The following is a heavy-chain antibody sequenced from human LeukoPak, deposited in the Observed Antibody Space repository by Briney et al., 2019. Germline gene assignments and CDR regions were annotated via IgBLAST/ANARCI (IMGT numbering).Heavy chain of an antibody. V-gene: IGHV4-38-2*02. CDR2: ISHSGST. CDR1: GYSISSGYS. Sequence: SETLSLTCTVSGYSISSGYSWGWIRQPPGKGLEWIGSISHSGSTYYNPSLKRRVTISVDTSKNQFSLQLSSVTAADTAVYYCARMDTAMVEGPWGQGTLVTVSS. CDR3: ARMDTAMVEGP. J-gene: IGHJ5*02. D-gene: IGHD5-18*01.